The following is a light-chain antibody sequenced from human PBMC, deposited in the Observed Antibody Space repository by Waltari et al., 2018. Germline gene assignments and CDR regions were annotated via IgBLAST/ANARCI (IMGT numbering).Light chain of an antibody. J-gene: IGKJ2*01. Sequence: EVVLTQFPGTLSLSPGERAILSCRTSPSVSSSYLAWYQQKPGQAPRLLIYATSTRVTGAPDRFSGSGSGTDFALSISRLEPEDFAVYFCQRYGSSPPVYTFGPGTKLVIK. CDR2: ATS. CDR3: QRYGSSPPVYT. V-gene: IGKV3-20*01. CDR1: PSVSSSY.